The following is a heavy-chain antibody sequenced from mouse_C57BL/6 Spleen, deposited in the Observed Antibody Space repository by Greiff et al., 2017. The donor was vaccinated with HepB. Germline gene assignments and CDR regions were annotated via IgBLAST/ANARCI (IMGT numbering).Heavy chain of an antibody. J-gene: IGHJ2*01. Sequence: VQLQQPGAELVKPGASVKLSCKASGYTFTSYWMHWVKQRPGQGLEWIGMIHPNSGSTNYNEKFKSKATLTVDKSSSTAYMQLSSLTSEDAAVYYCARDYGSSYGYWGQGTTLTVSS. CDR2: IHPNSGST. V-gene: IGHV1-64*01. D-gene: IGHD1-1*01. CDR3: ARDYGSSYGY. CDR1: GYTFTSYW.